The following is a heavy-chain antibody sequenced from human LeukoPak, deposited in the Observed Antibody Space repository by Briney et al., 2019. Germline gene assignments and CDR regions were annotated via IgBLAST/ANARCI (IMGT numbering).Heavy chain of an antibody. CDR2: INSDGSST. CDR1: GFTFSSYW. D-gene: IGHD1-26*01. CDR3: ARGHSGSYYYSVDY. J-gene: IGHJ4*02. V-gene: IGHV3-74*01. Sequence: GGSLRLSCAASGFTFSSYWMHWVRQAPGKGLVWVSRINSDGSSTSYADSVKGRFTISRDNAKNTLYLQMNSLRAEATAVYYCARGHSGSYYYSVDYWGQGTLVTVSS.